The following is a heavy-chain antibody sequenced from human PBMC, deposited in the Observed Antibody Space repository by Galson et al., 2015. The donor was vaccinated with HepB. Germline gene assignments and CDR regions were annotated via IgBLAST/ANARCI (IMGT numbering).Heavy chain of an antibody. CDR2: IWYDGTNK. D-gene: IGHD5-24*01. CDR3: ARERMRSPHAVFDM. J-gene: IGHJ3*02. Sequence: SLRLSCAASGFTFSNCGMHWVRQAPGKGLEWVAIIWYDGTNKYYADSVKGRFTISRDNSKNTLYLQMNSLRAEDTAIYYCARERMRSPHAVFDMWGQGTMVTVSS. V-gene: IGHV3-33*08. CDR1: GFTFSNCG.